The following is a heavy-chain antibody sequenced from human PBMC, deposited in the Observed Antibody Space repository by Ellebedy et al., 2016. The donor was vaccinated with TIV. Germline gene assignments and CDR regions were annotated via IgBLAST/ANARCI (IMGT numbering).Heavy chain of an antibody. CDR3: ASTPYGWGNWFDP. Sequence: SETLSLTXTVSGGSVSSGSYYWSWIRQPPGKGLEWIGYIYYSGSTNYNPSLKSRVTISVDTSKNQFSLKLSSVTAADTAVYYCASTPYGWGNWFDPWGQGTLVTVSS. V-gene: IGHV4-61*01. CDR1: GGSVSSGSYY. J-gene: IGHJ5*02. D-gene: IGHD4-17*01. CDR2: IYYSGST.